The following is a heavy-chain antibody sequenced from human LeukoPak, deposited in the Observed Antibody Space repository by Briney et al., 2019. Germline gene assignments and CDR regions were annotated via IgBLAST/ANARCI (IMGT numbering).Heavy chain of an antibody. V-gene: IGHV3-74*01. CDR1: RFTSTRYW. Sequence: RGSPRLSSAPSRFTSTRYWMHRVRHAPGKRLVWVSRINSDGSSTSYADSVKGRFTISRDNAKNTLYLQMNSLRAEDTAVYYCARDTTRLFDYWGQGTLVTVSS. CDR3: ARDTTRLFDY. D-gene: IGHD1-1*01. CDR2: INSDGSST. J-gene: IGHJ4*02.